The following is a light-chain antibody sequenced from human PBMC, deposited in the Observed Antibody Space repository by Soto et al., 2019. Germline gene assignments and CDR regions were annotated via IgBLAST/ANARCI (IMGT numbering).Light chain of an antibody. CDR2: EAS. J-gene: IGKJ1*01. CDR3: QQRSDWPWT. CDR1: QSVTSTY. V-gene: IGKV3D-20*02. Sequence: IVLTQSPGTLSLSPGKRATIFCRASQSVTSTYLAWYQQKHGQAPRLVMYEASNRATGIPARFSGGGSGTDVNLTISSLETEDFAVYYCQQRSDWPWTFGQGTKVDIK.